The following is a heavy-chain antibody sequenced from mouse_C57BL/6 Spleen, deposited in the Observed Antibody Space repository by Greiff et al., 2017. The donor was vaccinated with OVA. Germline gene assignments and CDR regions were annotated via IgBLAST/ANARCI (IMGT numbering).Heavy chain of an antibody. CDR2: FYTGCGSI. J-gene: IGHJ1*03. Sequence: VQLQQSGAELVKPGASVKLSCTASGYTFTEYPIHWVKQRPGQGLEWIGWFYTGCGSIKYNEKFKDKATLTAYNSSSTVYLELSRWTSEDSAVDFCARHGDGNSFDVWGTGTTVTVSS. V-gene: IGHV1-62-2*01. D-gene: IGHD2-1*01. CDR1: GYTFTEYP. CDR3: ARHGDGNSFDV.